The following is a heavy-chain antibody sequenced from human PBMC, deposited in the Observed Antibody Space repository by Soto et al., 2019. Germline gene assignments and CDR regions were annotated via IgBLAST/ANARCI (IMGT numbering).Heavy chain of an antibody. V-gene: IGHV3-33*01. J-gene: IGHJ5*01. CDR2: IWYDGSNK. CDR1: GFTFSTYG. D-gene: IGHD5-18*01. CDR3: GRDGALGDTAVVHS. Sequence: QVQLVESGGGVVQPGKSLRLSCAASGFTFSTYGMHWVRQAPGKGLEWVAVIWYDGSNKYHGDSLKGRFTISRDNSKNTLYLQINNLRAEDTAVYYCGRDGALGDTAVVHSRGQGTLVTVSS.